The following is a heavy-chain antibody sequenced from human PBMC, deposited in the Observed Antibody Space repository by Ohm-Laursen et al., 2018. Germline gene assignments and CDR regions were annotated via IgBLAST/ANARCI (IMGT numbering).Heavy chain of an antibody. CDR2: MNPNSGNT. CDR1: GYTFTSYD. Sequence: ASVKVSCNTSGYTFTSYDINWVRQATGQGLEWMGWMNPNSGNTGYAQKFQGRVTMTRNTSISTAYMELSSLRSEDTAVYYCATAVSIAVAGLDYWGQGTLVTVSS. J-gene: IGHJ4*02. D-gene: IGHD6-19*01. V-gene: IGHV1-8*01. CDR3: ATAVSIAVAGLDY.